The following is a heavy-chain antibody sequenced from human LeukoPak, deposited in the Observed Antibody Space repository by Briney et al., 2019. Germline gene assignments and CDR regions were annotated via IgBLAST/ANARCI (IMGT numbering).Heavy chain of an antibody. CDR3: ARHYGP. CDR1: GGSFSGYY. Sequence: PSETLSLTCAVYGGSFSGYYWSWIRQPPGKGLEWIGEINHSGSTYYNPSLKSRVTISVDTSKNQFSLKLNSVTATDAAVYYCARHYGPWGQGTLVTVSS. D-gene: IGHD3-16*01. J-gene: IGHJ4*02. CDR2: INHSGST. V-gene: IGHV4-34*01.